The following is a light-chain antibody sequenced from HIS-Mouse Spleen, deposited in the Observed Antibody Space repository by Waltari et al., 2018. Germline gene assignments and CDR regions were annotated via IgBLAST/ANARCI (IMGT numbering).Light chain of an antibody. Sequence: QSALTQPASVSGSPGQSITISCTGTSSDVGGYNYVPWYQQHPGKAPKPMIYDFSNRPSGVSNRFSGSKSGNTASLTISRLQAEDEADYYCSSYTSSSTYVFGTGTKVTVL. J-gene: IGLJ1*01. CDR3: SSYTSSSTYV. CDR1: SSDVGGYNY. V-gene: IGLV2-14*03. CDR2: DFS.